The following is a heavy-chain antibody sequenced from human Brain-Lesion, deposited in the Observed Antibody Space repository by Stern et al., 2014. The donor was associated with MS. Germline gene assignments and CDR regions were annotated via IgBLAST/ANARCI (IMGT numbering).Heavy chain of an antibody. D-gene: IGHD2-21*01. Sequence: VQLVESGPGLVKPSQTLSLSCTVSGAPVSSGGYYWTWIRPLPGKGLERVGYIHHTGATFYNPSLKSRVAISVDTSENQFSLKLTSVTAADTAVYYCAAIGPRMEGACFDIWGQGTMVTVSS. CDR2: IHHTGAT. J-gene: IGHJ3*02. V-gene: IGHV4-31*03. CDR3: AAIGPRMEGACFDI. CDR1: GAPVSSGGYY.